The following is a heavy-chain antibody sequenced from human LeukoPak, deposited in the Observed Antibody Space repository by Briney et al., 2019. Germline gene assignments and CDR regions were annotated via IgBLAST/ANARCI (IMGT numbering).Heavy chain of an antibody. CDR2: ISVYNGNT. CDR1: GYTFTSYG. D-gene: IGHD3-10*01. V-gene: IGHV1-18*04. J-gene: IGHJ4*02. Sequence: ASVKVSCKASGYTFTSYGINWVRQATGQGLEWMGWISVYNGNTNYAQNVQDRVTMTTDTSTSTAYMELRSLRSDDTAVYYCARDRYGSGSYCRFWGQGTLVTVSS. CDR3: ARDRYGSGSYCRF.